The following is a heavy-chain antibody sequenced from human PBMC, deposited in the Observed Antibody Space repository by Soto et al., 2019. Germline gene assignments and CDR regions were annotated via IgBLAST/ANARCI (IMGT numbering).Heavy chain of an antibody. Sequence: GPGPGPPSETLSLTCTVSGGSISNYYCNWIRQPAGKGLEWIGRIDTSGSTNYNPSLKSRVTMSVETSKQEFSLKLGSVTAADTALYYCARGGQDFWSGPFDYWGRGALVTSPQ. J-gene: IGHJ4*02. CDR3: ARGGQDFWSGPFDY. D-gene: IGHD3-3*01. CDR2: IDTSGST. V-gene: IGHV4-4*07. CDR1: GGSISNYY.